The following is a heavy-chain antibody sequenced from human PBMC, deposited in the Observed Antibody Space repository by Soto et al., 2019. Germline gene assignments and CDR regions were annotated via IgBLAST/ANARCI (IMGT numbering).Heavy chain of an antibody. V-gene: IGHV3-7*03. J-gene: IGHJ6*02. D-gene: IGHD2-21*02. CDR3: ARDHLILPAHDFFYGSDV. CDR2: IPQDGSDG. Sequence: GSLRLSCEVSGFTLSMYSMTWVRQAPGKGLEWVAKIPQDGSDGHYLDSVKGRFTISRDNAKNSVYLQMNSLRADDTAVYYCARDHLILPAHDFFYGSDVWRQRAKVTVSS. CDR1: GFTLSMYS.